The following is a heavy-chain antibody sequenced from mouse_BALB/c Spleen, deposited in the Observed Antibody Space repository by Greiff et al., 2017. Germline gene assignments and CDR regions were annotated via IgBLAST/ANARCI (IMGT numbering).Heavy chain of an antibody. D-gene: IGHD2-3*01. J-gene: IGHJ2*01. CDR2: IYYSGTI. CDR1: GISITTGNYR. CDR3: ARDDGNYFDY. Sequence: EVKLMESGPGLVKPSQTVSLTCTVTGISITTGNYRWSWIRQFPGNKLEWIGYIYYSGTITYNPSLTSRTTITRDTSKNQFFLEMNSLTAEDTATYYCARDDGNYFDYWGQGTTLTVSS. V-gene: IGHV3-5*02.